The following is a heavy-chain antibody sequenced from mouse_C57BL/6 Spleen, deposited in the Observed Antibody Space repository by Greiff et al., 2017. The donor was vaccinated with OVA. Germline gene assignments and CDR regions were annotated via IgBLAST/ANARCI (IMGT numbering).Heavy chain of an antibody. D-gene: IGHD2-3*01. CDR3: ARDGYRYAMDY. CDR2: ISSGSSTI. V-gene: IGHV5-17*01. CDR1: GFTFSDYG. J-gene: IGHJ4*01. Sequence: EVKVEESGGGLVKPGGSLKLSCAASGFTFSDYGMHWVRQAPEKGLEWVAYISSGSSTIYYADTVKGRFTISRDNAKNTLFLQMTSLRSEDTAMYYCARDGYRYAMDYWGQGTSVTVSS.